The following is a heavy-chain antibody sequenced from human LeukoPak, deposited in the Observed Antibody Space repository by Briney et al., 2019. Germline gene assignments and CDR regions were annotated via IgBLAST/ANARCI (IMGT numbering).Heavy chain of an antibody. D-gene: IGHD5-18*01. J-gene: IGHJ4*02. Sequence: SETLSFTCAVYGGSFSGYYWSWIRQPPGKGLEWIGEINHSGSTNYNPSPKSRVTISVDTSKNQFSLKLSSVTAADTAVYYCARGLKLWKFDYCGQGTLVTVSS. CDR1: GGSFSGYY. V-gene: IGHV4-34*01. CDR3: ARGLKLWKFDY. CDR2: INHSGST.